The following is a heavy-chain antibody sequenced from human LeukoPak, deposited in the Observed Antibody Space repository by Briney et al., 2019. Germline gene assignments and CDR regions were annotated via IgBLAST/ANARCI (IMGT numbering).Heavy chain of an antibody. V-gene: IGHV3-21*04. Sequence: GGSLRLSCAASGFTFSSYSMNWVRQAPGKGLEWVSSISSSSSYIYYADSVKGRFTISRDNAKNSLYLQMNSLRSDDTAVYYCARGRTGRLTWWGQGTLVTVSS. CDR2: ISSSSSYI. CDR3: ARGRTGRLTW. D-gene: IGHD7-27*01. CDR1: GFTFSSYS. J-gene: IGHJ4*02.